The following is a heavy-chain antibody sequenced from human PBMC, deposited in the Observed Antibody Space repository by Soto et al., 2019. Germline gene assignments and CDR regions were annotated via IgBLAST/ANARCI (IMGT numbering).Heavy chain of an antibody. CDR1: GYTFTGYY. Sequence: ASVKVSCKASGYTFTGYYMHWVRQAPGQGLEWMGWINPNSGGTNYAQKFQGWVTRTRDTSISTAYMELSRLRSDDTAVYYCAGAPVSGDKGAFDIWGQGTMVTVSS. CDR3: AGAPVSGDKGAFDI. D-gene: IGHD7-27*01. J-gene: IGHJ3*02. CDR2: INPNSGGT. V-gene: IGHV1-2*04.